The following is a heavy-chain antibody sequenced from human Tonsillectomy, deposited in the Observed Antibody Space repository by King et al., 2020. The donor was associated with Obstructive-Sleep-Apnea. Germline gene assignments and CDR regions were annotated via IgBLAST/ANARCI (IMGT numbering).Heavy chain of an antibody. V-gene: IGHV3-30-3*01. Sequence: VQLVESGGGVVQPGRSLRLSCEASGFTFSTYDKHWVRQAPGKGLEWGALISYDGSKKKSAEGRFTISRDNSKNTLYLQMNTLRPEDTAVYYCARETVDNLDYWGQGTLVTVSS. D-gene: IGHD1-1*01. CDR1: GFTFSTYD. J-gene: IGHJ4*02. CDR2: ISYDGSKK. CDR3: ARETVDNLDY.